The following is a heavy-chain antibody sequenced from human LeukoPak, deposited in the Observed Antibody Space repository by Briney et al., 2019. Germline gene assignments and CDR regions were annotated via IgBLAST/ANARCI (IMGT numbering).Heavy chain of an antibody. V-gene: IGHV4-30-4*08. CDR3: ARGGDGYNYSHDSFDF. D-gene: IGHD5-24*01. CDR2: IYYSGST. Sequence: ASQTLSLTCTVSGGSISSGDYYWSWIRQPPGKGLEWIGYIYYSGSTYYNPFLKSRVTISVDTYKHQFSLKVGSVAAADTAVYCCARGGDGYNYSHDSFDFWGQGTMVTVSS. J-gene: IGHJ3*01. CDR1: GGSISSGDYY.